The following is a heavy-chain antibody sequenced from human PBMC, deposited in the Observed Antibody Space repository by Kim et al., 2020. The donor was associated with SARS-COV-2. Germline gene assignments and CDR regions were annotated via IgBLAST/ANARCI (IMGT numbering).Heavy chain of an antibody. CDR3: ARDSRNYYDSSGYYYSGVGDY. J-gene: IGHJ4*02. CDR1: GFTFSSYA. V-gene: IGHV3-30*04. CDR2: ISYDGSNK. Sequence: GVSLGLSCAASGFTFSSYAMHWVRQAPGKGLEWVAVISYDGSNKYYADSVKGRFTISRDNSKNTLYLQMNSLRAEDTAVYYCARDSRNYYDSSGYYYSGVGDYWGQGTLVTVSS. D-gene: IGHD3-22*01.